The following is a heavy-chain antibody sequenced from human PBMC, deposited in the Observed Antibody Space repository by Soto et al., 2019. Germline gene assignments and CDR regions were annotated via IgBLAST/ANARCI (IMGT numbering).Heavy chain of an antibody. CDR3: AREGGESSDGLYYFDS. V-gene: IGHV4-30-4*01. CDR1: GGSTSSDNY. CDR2: IYYSGNT. D-gene: IGHD3-16*01. J-gene: IGHJ4*02. Sequence: PSETMSLTCTVSGGSTSSDNYWSWIRQPPGKGLEWIGHIYYSGNTDYNPSLKSRLAISIDTSKNQFSLKLSSVTAADTAVYFCAREGGESSDGLYYFDSWGQGSLVTVSS.